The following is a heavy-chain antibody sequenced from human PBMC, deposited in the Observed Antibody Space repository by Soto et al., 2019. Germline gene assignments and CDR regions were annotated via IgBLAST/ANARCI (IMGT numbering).Heavy chain of an antibody. D-gene: IGHD4-17*01. J-gene: IGHJ6*03. CDR1: GGSFSGYY. CDR2: INHSGST. CDR3: ARGVGYGDYGAEKTGNYYYYMDV. Sequence: SETLSLPCAVYGGSFSGYYWSWIRQPPGKGLEWIGEINHSGSTNYNPSLKSRVTISVDTSKNQFSLKLSSVTAADTAVYYCARGVGYGDYGAEKTGNYYYYMDVWGKGTTVT. V-gene: IGHV4-34*01.